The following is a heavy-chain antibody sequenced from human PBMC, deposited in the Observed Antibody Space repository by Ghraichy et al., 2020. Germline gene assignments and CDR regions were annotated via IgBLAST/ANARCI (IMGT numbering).Heavy chain of an antibody. J-gene: IGHJ5*02. CDR3: ARSAAAAYNWFDP. Sequence: SETLSLTCAVYGGSFSGYYWSWIRQPPGKGLEWIGEINHSGSTNYNPSLKSRVTISVDTSKNQFSLKLSSVTAADTAVYYCARSAAAAYNWFDPWGQGTLVNVSS. CDR1: GGSFSGYY. V-gene: IGHV4-34*01. CDR2: INHSGST. D-gene: IGHD6-13*01.